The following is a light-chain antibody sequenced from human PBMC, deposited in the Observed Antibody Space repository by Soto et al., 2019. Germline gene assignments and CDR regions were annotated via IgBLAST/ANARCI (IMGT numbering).Light chain of an antibody. V-gene: IGLV2-14*03. CDR1: SSDIGAYNF. J-gene: IGLJ2*01. Sequence: QSALTQPASVAGSPGQSITISCTGNSSDIGAYNFVSWYQQHPGKAPKLMLYDVNIRPSGVSNRFSGSKSGNTASLTISGRQAEYEADYYCSSFTTSTTMIFGGGTKVTVL. CDR3: SSFTTSTTMI. CDR2: DVN.